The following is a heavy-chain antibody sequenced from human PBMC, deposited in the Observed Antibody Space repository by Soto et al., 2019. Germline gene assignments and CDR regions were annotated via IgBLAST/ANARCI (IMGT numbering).Heavy chain of an antibody. CDR2: IYATGTT. V-gene: IGHV4-4*07. J-gene: IGHJ5*02. CDR1: GASISGFY. CDR3: VRDGTKTVRDWFDP. Sequence: SEPLSLTCTVSGASISGFYWSWIRKSAGKGLEWIGRIYATGTTDYNPSLKSRVMMSVDTSKKQFSLKLRSVTAADTAVYYCVRDGTKTVRDWFDPWGQGISVTVSS. D-gene: IGHD1-1*01.